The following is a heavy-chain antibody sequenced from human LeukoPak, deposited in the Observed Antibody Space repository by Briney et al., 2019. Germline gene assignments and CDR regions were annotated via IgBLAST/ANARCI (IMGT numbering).Heavy chain of an antibody. Sequence: GASVKVSCKASGYTFTSYYMHWVRQAPGQGLEWMGIINPSGGSTSYAQKFQGSVTMTRDTSTSTVYTELSSLRSEDTAVYYCARDLDLYGGYVNYFDYWGQGTLVTVSS. CDR3: ARDLDLYGGYVNYFDY. J-gene: IGHJ4*02. V-gene: IGHV1-46*01. D-gene: IGHD5-12*01. CDR2: INPSGGST. CDR1: GYTFTSYY.